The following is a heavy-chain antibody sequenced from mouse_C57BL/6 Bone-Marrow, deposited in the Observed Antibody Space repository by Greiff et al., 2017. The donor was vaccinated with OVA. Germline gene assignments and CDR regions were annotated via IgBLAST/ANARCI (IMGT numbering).Heavy chain of an antibody. J-gene: IGHJ3*01. CDR3: ARPDYSSWFAY. V-gene: IGHV5-6*01. Sequence: VQRVESGGDLVKPGGSLKLSCAASGFTFSSYGMSWVRQTPDKRLEWVATISSGGSYTYYPDSVKGRFTISRDNAKNTLYLQMSSLKSEDTAMYYCARPDYSSWFAYWGQGTLVTVSA. D-gene: IGHD1-1*01. CDR2: ISSGGSYT. CDR1: GFTFSSYG.